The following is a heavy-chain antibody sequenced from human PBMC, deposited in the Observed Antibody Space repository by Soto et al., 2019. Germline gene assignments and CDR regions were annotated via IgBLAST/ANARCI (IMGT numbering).Heavy chain of an antibody. J-gene: IGHJ4*02. CDR1: GFTFTNAW. CDR2: IKGKTDGGTT. V-gene: IGHV3-15*07. Sequence: GGSLRLSCAASGFTFTNAWMNWVRQAPGKGLEWVGRIKGKTDGGTTDYAAPVKGRFTISRDDSKNTLFLQMSSLKTDDTTVYYCTTDYGSGSYFSDYWGKGTLVTVSS. D-gene: IGHD3-10*01. CDR3: TTDYGSGSYFSDY.